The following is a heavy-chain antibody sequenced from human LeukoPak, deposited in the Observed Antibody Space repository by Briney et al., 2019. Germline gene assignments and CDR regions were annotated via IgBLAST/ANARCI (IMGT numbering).Heavy chain of an antibody. CDR1: GFTFSSYE. D-gene: IGHD6-13*01. V-gene: IGHV3-48*03. J-gene: IGHJ4*02. Sequence: GGSLRLSCAASGFTFSSYEINWVRQVPGKGLEWVAHISGSGSTFYYAESAKGRFTISRDNPKNSLFLQMNSLTAEDTATYYCARDAFGSSWYIDFWGRGTLVTVSS. CDR3: ARDAFGSSWYIDF. CDR2: ISGSGSTF.